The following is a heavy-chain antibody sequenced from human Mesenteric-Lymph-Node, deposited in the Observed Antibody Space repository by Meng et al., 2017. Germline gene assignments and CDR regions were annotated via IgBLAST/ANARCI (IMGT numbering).Heavy chain of an antibody. CDR3: ARGRSDWFDP. CDR1: GGSISRSNW. J-gene: IGHJ5*02. Sequence: VQPEGLCPGLVKALGSLVLTCHVSGGSISRSNWWSWVRQPPGKGLEWIGEIYHSGSTNYNPSLKSRVTISVDTSKNQFSLELSSVTAADTAVYYCARGRSDWFDPWGQGTLVTVSS. V-gene: IGHV4-4*02. CDR2: IYHSGST.